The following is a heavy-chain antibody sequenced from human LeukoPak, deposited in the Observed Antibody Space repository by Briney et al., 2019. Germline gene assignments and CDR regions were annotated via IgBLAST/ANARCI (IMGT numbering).Heavy chain of an antibody. CDR1: GGTFSSYA. J-gene: IGHJ4*02. D-gene: IGHD3-16*01. CDR3: ARDRTPRGRRRLPQFDY. Sequence: ASVKVSCKASGGTFSSYAISWVRQAPGQGLEWMGGIIPIFGTANYAQKFQGRVTITADKSTSTAYMELSSLRSEDTAVYYCARDRTPRGRRRLPQFDYWGQGTLATVS. V-gene: IGHV1-69*06. CDR2: IIPIFGTA.